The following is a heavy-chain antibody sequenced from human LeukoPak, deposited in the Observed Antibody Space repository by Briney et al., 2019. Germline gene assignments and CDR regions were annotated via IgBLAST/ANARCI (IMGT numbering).Heavy chain of an antibody. J-gene: IGHJ4*02. CDR2: IYSGGNT. CDR3: ARDRAAVAATPVYYFDY. CDR1: GLTVSSNC. V-gene: IGHV3-53*05. Sequence: GGSLRLSCAASGLTVSSNCMSWVRQAPGKGLEWVSFIYSGGNTYYTDSVQGRFTISRDNAKNSMYLQMNSLRPEDTAMYFCARDRAAVAATPVYYFDYWGEGTQVTVSS. D-gene: IGHD6-19*01.